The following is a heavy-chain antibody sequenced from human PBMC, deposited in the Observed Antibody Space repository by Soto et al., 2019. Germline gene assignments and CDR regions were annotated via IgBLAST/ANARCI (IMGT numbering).Heavy chain of an antibody. CDR2: IKQDGSEK. CDR3: AGGYYDSSGSYFWHAFDI. Sequence: GGSLRLPCAASGFTFSSYWKSWVRQAPWKGLEWVANIKQDGSEKYYVDSVKGRFTISRDNAKNSPYLQMNSLRAEDTAVYYCAGGYYDSSGSYFWHAFDIWGQGTMVTVSS. CDR1: GFTFSSYW. D-gene: IGHD3-22*01. J-gene: IGHJ3*02. V-gene: IGHV3-7*02.